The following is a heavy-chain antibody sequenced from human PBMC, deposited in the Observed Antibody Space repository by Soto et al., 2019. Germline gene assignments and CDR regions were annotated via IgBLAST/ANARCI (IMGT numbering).Heavy chain of an antibody. D-gene: IGHD6-19*01. Sequence: GSLRLSCAASGFTFSSYSMNWVRQAPGKGLEWVSSISSSSSYIYYADSVKGRFTISRDNAKNSLYLQMNSLRAEDTAVYYCARDPESSGWYQNWFDPWGQGTLVTVSS. V-gene: IGHV3-21*01. CDR3: ARDPESSGWYQNWFDP. CDR2: ISSSSSYI. CDR1: GFTFSSYS. J-gene: IGHJ5*02.